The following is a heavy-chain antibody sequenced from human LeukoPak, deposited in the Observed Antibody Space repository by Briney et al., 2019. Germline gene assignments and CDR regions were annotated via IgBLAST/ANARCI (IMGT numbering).Heavy chain of an antibody. CDR3: ATDFYDTT. CDR2: IRRNSDGGTI. Sequence: GGSLRLSCATSGFSFSDAWMNWVRQAPGKGLEWVGRIRRNSDGGTIDYAAPVKGRFALSRGDSKNTLYLHMSSLQTEDTAVYYCATDFYDTTWGQGTLVTVSS. V-gene: IGHV3-15*07. D-gene: IGHD3-22*01. J-gene: IGHJ5*02. CDR1: GFSFSDAW.